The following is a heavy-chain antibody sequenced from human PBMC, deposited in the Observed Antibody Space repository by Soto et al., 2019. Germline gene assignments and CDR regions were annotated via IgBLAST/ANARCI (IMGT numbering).Heavy chain of an antibody. CDR2: ISSSGSTT. V-gene: IGHV3-48*04. J-gene: IGHJ4*02. Sequence: PWGSLRLSCAASGFTFSSYSMNWVRQAPGKGLEWVSYISSSGSTTYYADSVKGRFTISRDNAKNSLYLQMNSLRAEDTALYYCARAPVAGRDYWGQGTLVTVSS. CDR1: GFTFSSYS. CDR3: ARAPVAGRDY. D-gene: IGHD6-19*01.